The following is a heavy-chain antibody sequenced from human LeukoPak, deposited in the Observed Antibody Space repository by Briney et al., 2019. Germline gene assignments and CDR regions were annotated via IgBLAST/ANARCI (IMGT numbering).Heavy chain of an antibody. CDR3: AKDRYLKYYFDY. Sequence: GGSLRLSCAASGFTFDDYAMHWVRQAPGKGLEWVSLISGDGGSTYYADSVKGRFTISRDNSKNSLYLRMNSLRTEDTALYYCAKDRYLKYYFDYWGQGTLVTVSS. D-gene: IGHD1-1*01. J-gene: IGHJ4*02. CDR2: ISGDGGST. V-gene: IGHV3-43*02. CDR1: GFTFDDYA.